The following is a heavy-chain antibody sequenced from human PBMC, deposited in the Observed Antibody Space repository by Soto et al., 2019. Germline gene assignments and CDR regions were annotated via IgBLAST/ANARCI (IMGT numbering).Heavy chain of an antibody. Sequence: PGGSLRLSCAASGFTFSSYSIHWVRQAPCKGLEWVAVISYDGSNKYYADSVKGRFTISRDNSKNTLYLQMNSLRAEDTAVYYCASPVDPEVTPRSQGLDYWGQGTLVTVSS. D-gene: IGHD5-12*01. V-gene: IGHV3-30-3*01. CDR3: ASPVDPEVTPRSQGLDY. CDR2: ISYDGSNK. J-gene: IGHJ4*02. CDR1: GFTFSSYS.